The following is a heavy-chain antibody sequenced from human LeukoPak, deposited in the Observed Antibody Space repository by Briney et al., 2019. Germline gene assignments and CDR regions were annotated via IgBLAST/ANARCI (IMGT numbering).Heavy chain of an antibody. CDR3: ARVGPGVLRFLEWLPPFDP. Sequence: SETLSLTCTVSGGSISSYYWSWIRQPPGKGLEWIGYIYYSGSTIYNPSLKSRVTISVDTSKSQFSLKLSSVTAADTAVYYCARVGPGVLRFLEWLPPFDPWGQGTLVTVSS. D-gene: IGHD3-3*01. J-gene: IGHJ5*02. CDR1: GGSISSYY. V-gene: IGHV4-59*01. CDR2: IYYSGST.